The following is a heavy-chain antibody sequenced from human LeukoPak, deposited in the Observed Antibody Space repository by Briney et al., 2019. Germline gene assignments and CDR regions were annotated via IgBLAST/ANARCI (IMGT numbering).Heavy chain of an antibody. D-gene: IGHD3-10*01. CDR2: IKSKTDGGTT. J-gene: IGHJ4*02. Sequence: PGGSLRLSCAASGFTFSDYYMSWIRQAPGKGLEWVGRIKSKTDGGTTDYAAPVKGRFTISRDDSKNTLYLQMNSLKTEDTAVYYCTTPPLLLWFGESYYFDYWGQGTLVTVSS. CDR1: GFTFSDYY. CDR3: TTPPLLLWFGESYYFDY. V-gene: IGHV3-15*01.